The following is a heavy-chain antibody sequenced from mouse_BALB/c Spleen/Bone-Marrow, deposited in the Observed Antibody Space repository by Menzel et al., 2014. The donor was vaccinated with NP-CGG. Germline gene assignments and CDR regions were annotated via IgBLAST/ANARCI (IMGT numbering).Heavy chain of an antibody. Sequence: QVQLQQSGAEVVKPGASVKVSCKASGYTFTNYWMQWVKQRPGQGLEWIGEIEPSDSYTNYNQDFKGKATLTVDKSSSTAYMQLSSLTSEDSAVYYCAXXXTTVVSDYWGQGTSLTVSS. V-gene: IGHV1-69*02. J-gene: IGHJ2*02. D-gene: IGHD1-1*01. CDR1: GYTFTNYW. CDR3: AXXXTTVVSDY. CDR2: IEPSDSYT.